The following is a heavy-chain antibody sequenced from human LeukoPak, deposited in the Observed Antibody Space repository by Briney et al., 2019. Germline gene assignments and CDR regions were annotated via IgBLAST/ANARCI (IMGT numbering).Heavy chain of an antibody. J-gene: IGHJ4*02. CDR2: ISGSGGST. D-gene: IGHD1-7*01. Sequence: GGSLRLSCAASGFTFSSYGMTWVRQAPGKGLEWVLAISGSGGSTYYADSVKGRFTISRDNAKNSLYLQMNSLRAEDTALYYCAKDSKWNFNHFDYWGQGTLVTVSS. CDR3: AKDSKWNFNHFDY. V-gene: IGHV3-23*01. CDR1: GFTFSSYG.